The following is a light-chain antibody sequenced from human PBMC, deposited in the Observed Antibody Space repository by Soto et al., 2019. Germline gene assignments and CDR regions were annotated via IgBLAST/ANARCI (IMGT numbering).Light chain of an antibody. CDR3: QQYYSAPQT. Sequence: DIVMTQSPDSLAVSLGERATINCKSSQSLLYSSNYKNYLAWYQQKPGQPPKLLIYWASIRESGVPDRFSGSGSGTDFTLTISRLQAEDVAVYYCQQYYSAPQTFGQGTKVEIK. V-gene: IGKV4-1*01. CDR2: WAS. J-gene: IGKJ1*01. CDR1: QSLLYSSNYKNY.